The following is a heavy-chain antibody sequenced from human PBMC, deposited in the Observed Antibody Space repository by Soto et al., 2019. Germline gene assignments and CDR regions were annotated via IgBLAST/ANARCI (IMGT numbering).Heavy chain of an antibody. CDR3: AREAGCSGTNCNVYFDY. Sequence: GGSLRLSCVASRLTFSNYGMHWVRQAPGKGLEWVAVISYESISTVYRDSVRGRFTISRDNSRNTLYLHMNSLTPEDTAVYYCAREAGCSGTNCNVYFDYWGLGTLVTVSS. J-gene: IGHJ4*01. CDR2: ISYESIST. CDR1: RLTFSNYG. D-gene: IGHD2-15*01. V-gene: IGHV3-30*03.